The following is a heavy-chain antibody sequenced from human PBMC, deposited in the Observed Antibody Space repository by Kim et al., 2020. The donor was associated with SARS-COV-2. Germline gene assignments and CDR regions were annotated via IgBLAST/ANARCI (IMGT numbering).Heavy chain of an antibody. CDR1: GFSLSTSGMC. D-gene: IGHD3-22*01. Sequence: SGPTLVNPTQTLTLTCTFSGFSLSTSGMCVSWIRQPPGKALEWLALIDWDDDKYYSTSLKTRLTISKDTSKNQVVLTMTNMDPVDTATYYCARIRNLQSGYYDSSGPYYYYGMDVWGQGTTVTVSS. CDR2: IDWDDDK. J-gene: IGHJ6*02. CDR3: ARIRNLQSGYYDSSGPYYYYGMDV. V-gene: IGHV2-70*01.